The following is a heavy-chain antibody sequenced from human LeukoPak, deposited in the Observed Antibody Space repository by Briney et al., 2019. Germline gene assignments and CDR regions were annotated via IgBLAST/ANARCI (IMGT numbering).Heavy chain of an antibody. D-gene: IGHD6-6*01. CDR1: GFTFSSYA. CDR2: ISYDGSNK. CDR3: AKDFGRIAARPGY. Sequence: QPGRSLRLSCAASGFTFSSYAMHWVRQAPGKGLEWVAVISYDGSNKYYADSVKGRFTISRDNSKNTLYLQMNSLRAEDTAVYYCAKDFGRIAARPGYWGQGTLVTVSS. V-gene: IGHV3-30-3*01. J-gene: IGHJ4*02.